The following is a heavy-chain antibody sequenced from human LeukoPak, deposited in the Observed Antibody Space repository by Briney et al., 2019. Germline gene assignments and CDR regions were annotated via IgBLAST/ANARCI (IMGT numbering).Heavy chain of an antibody. CDR2: IYYSGST. Sequence: SETLSLTCTVSGGSISSYYWSWIRQPPGKGPEWIGYIYYSGSTNYNPSLKSRVTISVDTSKNQFSLKLSSVTAADTAVYYCARGNVVVIQPSIVHWFDPWGQGTLVTVSS. CDR1: GGSISSYY. CDR3: ARGNVVVIQPSIVHWFDP. J-gene: IGHJ5*02. V-gene: IGHV4-59*01. D-gene: IGHD3-22*01.